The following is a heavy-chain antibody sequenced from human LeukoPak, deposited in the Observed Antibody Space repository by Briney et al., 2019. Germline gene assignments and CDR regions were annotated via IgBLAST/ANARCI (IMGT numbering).Heavy chain of an antibody. Sequence: PSETLSLTCTVSGDSISSYYWSWIRQPPGKGLEWIGYIDYSGSTNYNPSLKSRVTMSVDTAKNQFSLKLNSVTAADTAVYYCARNYDDSGWAFDIWGQGTMVTVST. CDR2: IDYSGST. J-gene: IGHJ3*02. CDR1: GDSISSYY. V-gene: IGHV4-59*01. CDR3: ARNYDDSGWAFDI. D-gene: IGHD3-22*01.